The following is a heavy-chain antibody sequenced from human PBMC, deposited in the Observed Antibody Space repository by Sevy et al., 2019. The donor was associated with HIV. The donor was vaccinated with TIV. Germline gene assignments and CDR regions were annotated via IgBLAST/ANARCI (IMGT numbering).Heavy chain of an antibody. CDR3: ARGMTTMFGGGYYFDY. J-gene: IGHJ4*02. Sequence: ASVKVSCKASGVSFSSYAFTWVRQATGQGLEWLGEIIPMFGTTNYAQKFQGRVTITADESTSTTFIELSSLRSEDTAVYYCARGMTTMFGGGYYFDYWGQGTLVTVSS. D-gene: IGHD3-10*02. CDR2: IIPMFGTT. CDR1: GVSFSSYA. V-gene: IGHV1-69*13.